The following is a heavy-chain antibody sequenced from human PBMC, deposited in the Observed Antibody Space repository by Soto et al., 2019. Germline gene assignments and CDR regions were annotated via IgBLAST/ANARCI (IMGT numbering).Heavy chain of an antibody. Sequence: ASVKVSCKASGGTFSSYAISWVRQAPGQGLEWMGGIIPIFGTANYAQKFQGRVTITADESTSTAYMELSSLRSEDTAVYYCARGRGRSGITIFGVIDTYGGWSGMDVWGQGTTVTVSS. D-gene: IGHD3-3*01. CDR1: GGTFSSYA. CDR3: ARGRGRSGITIFGVIDTYGGWSGMDV. J-gene: IGHJ6*02. V-gene: IGHV1-69*13. CDR2: IIPIFGTA.